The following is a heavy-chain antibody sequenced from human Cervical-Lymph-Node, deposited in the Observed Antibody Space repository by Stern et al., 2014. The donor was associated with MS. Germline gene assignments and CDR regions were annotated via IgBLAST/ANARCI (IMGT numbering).Heavy chain of an antibody. J-gene: IGHJ1*01. CDR3: ARGRPKMSFLMVTDFEY. CDR2: ISYDGSKK. V-gene: IGHV3-30*04. D-gene: IGHD2-8*01. Sequence: VQLEESGGGVVQPGRSLSLSCAASGFNFNFHAMHWVRQSPVKGLEWVAVISYDGSKKYYAESVKGRFTISRDDSKNTAFLQMDSLKVEDPAVDYWARGRPKMSFLMVTDFEY. CDR1: GFNFNFHA.